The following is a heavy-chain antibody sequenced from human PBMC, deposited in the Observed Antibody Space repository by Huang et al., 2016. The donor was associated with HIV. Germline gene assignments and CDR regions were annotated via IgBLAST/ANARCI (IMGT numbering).Heavy chain of an antibody. Sequence: VQLQESGPGLVKPSQTLSLSYNVSGASIASGSYFWNWIRQPAGGGLEWIGHIYTTGSTDYNPSLKSRVAVSSDTAKNQFSLSLRSVTAADTAVYFCARGRVTSSGVVQSYDYWGQGSLVTVSS. D-gene: IGHD3-3*01. V-gene: IGHV4-61*09. J-gene: IGHJ4*02. CDR1: GASIASGSYF. CDR3: ARGRVTSSGVVQSYDY. CDR2: IYTTGST.